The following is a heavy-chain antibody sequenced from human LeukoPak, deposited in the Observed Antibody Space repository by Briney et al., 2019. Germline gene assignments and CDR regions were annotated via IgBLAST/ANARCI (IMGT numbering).Heavy chain of an antibody. V-gene: IGHV1-69*06. D-gene: IGHD2-15*01. J-gene: IGHJ3*02. CDR1: GGTFSSYA. CDR2: IIPIFGTA. Sequence: GASVKVSCKASGGTFSSYAISWVRQALGQGLEWMGGIIPIFGTANYAQKFQGRVTITADKSTSTAYMELSSLRSEDTAVYYCAREDCSGGSCWAFDIWGQGTMVTVSS. CDR3: AREDCSGGSCWAFDI.